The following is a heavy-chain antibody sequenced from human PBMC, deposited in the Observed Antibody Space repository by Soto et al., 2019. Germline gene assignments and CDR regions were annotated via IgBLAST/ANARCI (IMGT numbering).Heavy chain of an antibody. CDR1: GFTFSSYS. J-gene: IGHJ6*02. CDR3: ARDHGYDTYYYDSSGYFYYGMDV. D-gene: IGHD3-22*01. V-gene: IGHV3-21*01. Sequence: GGSLRLSCAASGFTFSSYSMNWVRQAPGKGLEWVSSISSSSSYIYYADSVKGRFTISRDNAKNSLYLQMNSLRAEDTAVYYCARDHGYDTYYYDSSGYFYYGMDVWGPGTTVTASS. CDR2: ISSSSSYI.